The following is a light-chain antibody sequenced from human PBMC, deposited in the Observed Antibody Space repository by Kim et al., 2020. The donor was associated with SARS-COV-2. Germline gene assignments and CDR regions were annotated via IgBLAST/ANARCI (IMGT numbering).Light chain of an antibody. CDR1: DIGTKS. Sequence: APGKTATITGGGDDIGTKSVHGYQQKPGQAPVLVIYYDTDRPSGIPERFSASNSGNTATLTVSRVEAGDEADYYCQVWDSGSDQWVFGGGTQLTVL. CDR3: QVWDSGSDQWV. CDR2: YDT. V-gene: IGLV3-21*04. J-gene: IGLJ3*02.